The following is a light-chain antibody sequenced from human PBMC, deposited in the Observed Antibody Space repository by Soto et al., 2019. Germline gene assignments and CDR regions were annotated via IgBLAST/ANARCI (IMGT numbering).Light chain of an antibody. CDR3: QKYKSAPWT. Sequence: DIQMTQSPSSLSTSVGDRVTITCRASQGISNYLAWYQQKPGKVPKLLIYAASTLQSGVPSRFSGSGSGTDFTLTISSLQHEDVETYYCQKYKSAPWTLRHGTKVDIK. J-gene: IGKJ1*01. CDR1: QGISNY. V-gene: IGKV1-27*01. CDR2: AAS.